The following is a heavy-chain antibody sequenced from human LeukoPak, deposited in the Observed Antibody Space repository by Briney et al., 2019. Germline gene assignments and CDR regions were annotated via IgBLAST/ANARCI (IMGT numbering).Heavy chain of an antibody. Sequence: QTGGSLRLSCAASGFTFSSYDMHWVRQATGKGLEWVSAIGTAGDTYYPGSVKGRFTISRENAKNSLYLQMNSLRAGDTAVYYCARGAEYYGWFDPWGQGNLVTVSS. CDR3: ARGAEYYGWFDP. D-gene: IGHD3-10*01. CDR1: GFTFSSYD. V-gene: IGHV3-13*01. J-gene: IGHJ5*02. CDR2: IGTAGDT.